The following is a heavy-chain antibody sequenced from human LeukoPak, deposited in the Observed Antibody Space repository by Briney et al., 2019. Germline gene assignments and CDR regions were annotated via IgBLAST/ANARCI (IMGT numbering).Heavy chain of an antibody. J-gene: IGHJ5*02. D-gene: IGHD2-21*01. V-gene: IGHV3-11*01. CDR1: GFTFSDYY. CDR3: ATTGLLGDIP. Sequence: GGSLRLSCAASGFTFSDYYMSWIRQAPGKGLEWLSYISKNGKTIYYADSIKGRFTISRDNAKKSVYLQMNSLRAEDTAVYYCATTGLLGDIPWGQGTLVTVSS. CDR2: ISKNGKTI.